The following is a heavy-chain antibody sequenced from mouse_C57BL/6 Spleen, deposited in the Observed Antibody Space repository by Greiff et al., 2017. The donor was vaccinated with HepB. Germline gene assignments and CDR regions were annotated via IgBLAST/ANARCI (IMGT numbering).Heavy chain of an antibody. CDR2: IYPGDGDT. V-gene: IGHV1-80*01. Sequence: VQLQESGAELVKPGASVKISCKASGYAFSSYWMNWVKQRPGKGLEWIGQIYPGDGDTNYNGKFKGKATLTADKSSSTAYMQLSSLTSEDSAVYFCARGYGSSYFDYWGQGTTLTVSS. D-gene: IGHD1-1*01. CDR3: ARGYGSSYFDY. J-gene: IGHJ2*01. CDR1: GYAFSSYW.